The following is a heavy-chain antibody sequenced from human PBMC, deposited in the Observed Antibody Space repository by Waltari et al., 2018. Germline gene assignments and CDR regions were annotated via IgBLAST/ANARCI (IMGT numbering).Heavy chain of an antibody. V-gene: IGHV1-8*01. CDR2: MNPNSGNT. Sequence: QVQLVQSGAEVKKPGASVKVSCKASGYTFTSYDIHWFRKATGQGLEWMGWMNPNSGNTGYAQKFQGRVTMTRNTSISTAYMELSSLRSEDTAVYYCAREVVGATYNFDYWGQGTLVTVSS. D-gene: IGHD1-26*01. J-gene: IGHJ4*02. CDR3: AREVVGATYNFDY. CDR1: GYTFTSYD.